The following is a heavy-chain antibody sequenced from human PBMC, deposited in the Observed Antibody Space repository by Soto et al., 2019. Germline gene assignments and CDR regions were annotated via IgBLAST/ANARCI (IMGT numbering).Heavy chain of an antibody. V-gene: IGHV1-8*01. J-gene: IGHJ6*03. CDR3: ARGRGSWYYYYIDV. CDR1: GYTFTSYV. D-gene: IGHD6-13*01. CDR2: MNPNSGNT. Sequence: QVQLVQSGAEVKKPGASVKVSCKASGYTFTSYVINWVRQDTGQGLEWMGWMNPNSGNTGYAQKFQGRVTMTRNTSISTAYMELSSLRSEDNAVYYCARGRGSWYYYYIDVWGKGTTVTVSS.